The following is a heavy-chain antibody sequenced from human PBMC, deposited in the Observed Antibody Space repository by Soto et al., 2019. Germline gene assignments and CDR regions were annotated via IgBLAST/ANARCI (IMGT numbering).Heavy chain of an antibody. J-gene: IGHJ4*02. V-gene: IGHV3-30-3*01. CDR2: ISDDGIND. D-gene: IGHD3-10*01. Sequence: PXGSLRLSCAASGFTFSNYAMHWVRQAPGKGLEWMAAISDDGINDYYADFVKGRFTISRDNFENTLYLQVNSLRTEDTAVYYCARGSRANYNSGTLLNWGQGSLVTVSS. CDR3: ARGSRANYNSGTLLN. CDR1: GFTFSNYA.